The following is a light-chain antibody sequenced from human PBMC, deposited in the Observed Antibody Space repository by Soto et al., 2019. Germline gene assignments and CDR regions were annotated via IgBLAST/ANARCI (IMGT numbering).Light chain of an antibody. CDR2: EVR. J-gene: IGLJ1*01. CDR1: GSDIGGYNY. V-gene: IGLV2-14*01. CDR3: TSYTSSSTNYV. Sequence: SALTQPASVSGSPGQSITISCTGTGSDIGGYNYVSWYQQHPGKAPKLMIYEVRNRPSGVSNRFSGSKSGNTASLTISGLQAEDEADYYCTSYTSSSTNYVFGTGTKLTVL.